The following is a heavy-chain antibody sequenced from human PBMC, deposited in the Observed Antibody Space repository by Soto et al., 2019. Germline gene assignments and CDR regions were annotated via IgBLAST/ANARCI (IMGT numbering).Heavy chain of an antibody. CDR2: ISYGGST. J-gene: IGHJ4*02. V-gene: IGHV4-31*03. CDR3: SRGILV. CDR1: GGSINSGGYC. Sequence: QVQLQESGPGLVKPSQTLSLTCTVSGGSINSGGYCWSWTRQHPGKGLDWIGCISYGGSTSYNPSLNSRLTISVDTSKNQFSLKLTSVTAADTAVYYCSRGILVWGQGALITVSS. D-gene: IGHD5-18*01.